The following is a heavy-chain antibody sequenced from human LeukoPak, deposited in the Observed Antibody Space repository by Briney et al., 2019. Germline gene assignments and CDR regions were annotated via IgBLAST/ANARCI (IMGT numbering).Heavy chain of an antibody. CDR3: ARARRHSSGWSYYYYYGMDV. D-gene: IGHD6-19*01. V-gene: IGHV4-34*01. CDR1: GGSFSGYY. J-gene: IGHJ6*02. CDR2: INHSGST. Sequence: PSETLSLTCAVYGGSFSGYYWSWIRQPPGKGLEWIGEINHSGSTNYNPSLKSRVTISVDTSKNQFSQKLSSVTAADTAVYYCARARRHSSGWSYYYYYGMDVWGQGTTVTVSS.